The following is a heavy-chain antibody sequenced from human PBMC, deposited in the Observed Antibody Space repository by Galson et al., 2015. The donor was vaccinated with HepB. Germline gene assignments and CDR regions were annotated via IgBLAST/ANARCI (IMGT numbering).Heavy chain of an antibody. Sequence: SLRLSCAASGFTFSSYGMGWVHQAPGKGLEWVSAIGGSGDRIYYADSLKGRFTISRDNSKDTLYLQMNSLRVEDTAVYYCATRGLVTATRAFDIWGQGTMVTVSS. V-gene: IGHV3-23*01. CDR1: GFTFSSYG. J-gene: IGHJ3*02. CDR2: IGGSGDRI. D-gene: IGHD2-15*01. CDR3: ATRGLVTATRAFDI.